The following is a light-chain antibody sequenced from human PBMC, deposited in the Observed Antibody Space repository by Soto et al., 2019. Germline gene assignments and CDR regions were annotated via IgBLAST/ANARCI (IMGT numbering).Light chain of an antibody. CDR2: KAS. V-gene: IGKV1-5*03. J-gene: IGKJ4*01. Sequence: DIQMTQSPSTLSASVGDRVTITCRASQSIRSWLAWYQQKPGKAPKLLIYKASSLESGVPSRFSGSGSGTEFTLTISSLQPDDFASYYCQQYNSYPLTFGGGTKVEIK. CDR1: QSIRSW. CDR3: QQYNSYPLT.